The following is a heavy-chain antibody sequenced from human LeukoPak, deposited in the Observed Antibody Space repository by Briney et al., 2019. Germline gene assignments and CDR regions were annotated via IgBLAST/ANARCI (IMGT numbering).Heavy chain of an antibody. Sequence: GGSLRLSCAASGFTFSSYAMHWVRQAPGKGLEWVAVISYDGSNKYYADSVKGRFTISRDNSKNTLYLQMNSLRAEDTAVYYCARESSSWRYHYYGMDVWGQGTTVTVSS. CDR1: GFTFSSYA. J-gene: IGHJ6*02. CDR3: ARESSSWRYHYYGMDV. D-gene: IGHD6-13*01. CDR2: ISYDGSNK. V-gene: IGHV3-30-3*01.